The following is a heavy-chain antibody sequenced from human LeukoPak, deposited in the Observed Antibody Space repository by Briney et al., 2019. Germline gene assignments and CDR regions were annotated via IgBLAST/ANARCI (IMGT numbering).Heavy chain of an antibody. D-gene: IGHD3-22*01. CDR1: GYTFTSFD. CDR3: ARAPSPYYYDSSAYYSDY. CDR2: MNPYTHRT. J-gene: IGHJ4*02. Sequence: ASVKVSCKTSGYTFTSFDINWVRQATGQGLEWLGWMNPYTHRTGYAQKFQGRVTFTGDTSIRTAYMEVSNLTSEDTAVYYCARAPSPYYYDSSAYYSDYWGQGTLVTVSS. V-gene: IGHV1-8*03.